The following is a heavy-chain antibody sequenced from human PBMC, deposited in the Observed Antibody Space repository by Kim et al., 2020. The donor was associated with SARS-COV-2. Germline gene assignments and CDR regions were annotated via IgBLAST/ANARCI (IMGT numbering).Heavy chain of an antibody. Sequence: SETLSLTCAVYGGSFSGYYWSWIRQPPGKGLEWIGEINHSGSTNYNPSLKSRVTISVDTSKNQFSLKLSSVTAADTAVYYCARAFPYSSSWYRFDPWGQGTLVTVSS. D-gene: IGHD6-13*01. CDR2: INHSGST. V-gene: IGHV4-34*01. CDR1: GGSFSGYY. J-gene: IGHJ5*02. CDR3: ARAFPYSSSWYRFDP.